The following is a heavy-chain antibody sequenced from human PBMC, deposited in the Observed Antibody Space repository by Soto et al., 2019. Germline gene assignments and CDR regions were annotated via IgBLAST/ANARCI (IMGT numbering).Heavy chain of an antibody. Sequence: SETLSLTCTVSGGSMSSYYWTWIRQPAGKGLEWIGRVYSSGGTHYNPSLKSRVTISLDTSKNQFSLRLLSVTDADTAVYYCARGQRFSDWFDPWGQGTLVTSPQ. CDR3: ARGQRFSDWFDP. CDR1: GGSMSSYY. J-gene: IGHJ5*02. CDR2: VYSSGGT. V-gene: IGHV4-4*07. D-gene: IGHD3-3*01.